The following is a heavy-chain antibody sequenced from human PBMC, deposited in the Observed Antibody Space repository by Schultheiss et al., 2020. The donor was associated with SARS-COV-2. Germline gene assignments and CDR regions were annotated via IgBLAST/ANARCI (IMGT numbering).Heavy chain of an antibody. Sequence: GGSLRLSCAASGFTFSSYDMHWVRQATGKGLEWVSAISGSGGSTYYADSVKGRFTISRDNSKSTLYLQMNSLRAEDTAVYYCARAQWLGDGDYYYGMDVWGQGTTVTVSS. V-gene: IGHV3-23*01. J-gene: IGHJ6*02. CDR1: GFTFSSYD. D-gene: IGHD6-19*01. CDR3: ARAQWLGDGDYYYGMDV. CDR2: ISGSGGST.